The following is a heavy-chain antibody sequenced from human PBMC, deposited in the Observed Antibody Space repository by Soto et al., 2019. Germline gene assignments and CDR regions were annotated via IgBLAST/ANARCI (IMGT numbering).Heavy chain of an antibody. J-gene: IGHJ4*02. CDR1: GFTFSSYA. V-gene: IGHV3-23*01. CDR3: AKRVHDYIWGSYRLGYFYY. Sequence: EVQLLESGGGLVQPGGSLRLSCAASGFTFSSYAMSWVRQAPGKGLEWVSAISGSGGSTYYADSVKGRFTISRDNSKNTLYLQMNSLRAEDTAVYYFAKRVHDYIWGSYRLGYFYYWGQGTLVTVSS. D-gene: IGHD3-16*02. CDR2: ISGSGGST.